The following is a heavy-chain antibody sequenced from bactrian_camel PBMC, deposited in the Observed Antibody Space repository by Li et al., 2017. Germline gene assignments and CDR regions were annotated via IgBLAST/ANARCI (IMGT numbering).Heavy chain of an antibody. V-gene: IGHV3S1*01. Sequence: VQLVESGGGSVQAGGSLRLSCSASGYASSSICLEWFRQAPGKEREGVAALLTGSDATYYADSVKGRFTISQDNAKNTVYLQMNSLKSEDTALYYCVTGEPTGWDAYNYWGQGTQVTVS. CDR3: VTGEPTGWDAYNY. D-gene: IGHD5*01. CDR1: GYASSSIC. CDR2: LLTGSDAT. J-gene: IGHJ4*01.